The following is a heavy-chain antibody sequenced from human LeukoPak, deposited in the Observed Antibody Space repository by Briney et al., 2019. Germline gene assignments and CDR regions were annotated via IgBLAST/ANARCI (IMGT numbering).Heavy chain of an antibody. D-gene: IGHD2/OR15-2a*01. CDR2: ISAGGGST. Sequence: PGGSLILSCAASGFIFSNYGMHWVRQAPGKGLEWVSVISAGGGSTYYADSVKGRFTISRDNSRNTLYLQMNSLRAEDTAVYYCAKQSRATVSIINFDYWGQGTLVTVSS. V-gene: IGHV3-23*01. J-gene: IGHJ4*02. CDR3: AKQSRATVSIINFDY. CDR1: GFIFSNYG.